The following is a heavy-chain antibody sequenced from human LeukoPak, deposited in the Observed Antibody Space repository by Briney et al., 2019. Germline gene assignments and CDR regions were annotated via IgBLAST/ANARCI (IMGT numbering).Heavy chain of an antibody. Sequence: PGGSLRLSCAASGFTFSSYAMSWVRQAPGKGLEWVSAISGSGGSTYYADSVKGRFTISRDNSKNTLYLQMNSLRAEDTAVYYCARSRGWLFPTYYYYGMDVWGQGTTVTVSS. V-gene: IGHV3-23*01. D-gene: IGHD3-22*01. CDR2: ISGSGGST. CDR3: ARSRGWLFPTYYYYGMDV. CDR1: GFTFSSYA. J-gene: IGHJ6*02.